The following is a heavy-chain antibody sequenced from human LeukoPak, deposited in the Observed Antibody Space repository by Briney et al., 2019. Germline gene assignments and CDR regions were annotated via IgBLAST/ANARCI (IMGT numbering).Heavy chain of an antibody. CDR2: IYHSGST. Sequence: PSETLSLTCAVSGGSISSGGYSWSWIRQPPGKGLEWIGYIYHSGSTYYNPSLKSRVTISVDRSKNQFSLKLSSVTAADTAVYYCAREKRSLGAIFLDYWGQGTLVTVSS. CDR1: GGSISSGGYS. CDR3: AREKRSLGAIFLDY. V-gene: IGHV4-30-2*01. J-gene: IGHJ4*02. D-gene: IGHD1-26*01.